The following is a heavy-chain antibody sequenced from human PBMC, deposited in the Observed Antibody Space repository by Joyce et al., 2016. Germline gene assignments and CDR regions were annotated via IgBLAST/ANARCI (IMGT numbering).Heavy chain of an antibody. CDR2: FSGSGGSR. CDR3: AKGDSSGYYYNYYFDY. CDR1: GFTFSSYA. Sequence: EVQLLESGGGLVQPGGSLTLSCAASGFTFSSYAMSWVRQAPGKGLEWVSGFSGSGGSRYYADSVKGRFTISRENSINTLHLRMNSLRAEDTAVYFCAKGDSSGYYYNYYFDYWGQGTLVTVSS. V-gene: IGHV3-23*01. J-gene: IGHJ4*02. D-gene: IGHD3-22*01.